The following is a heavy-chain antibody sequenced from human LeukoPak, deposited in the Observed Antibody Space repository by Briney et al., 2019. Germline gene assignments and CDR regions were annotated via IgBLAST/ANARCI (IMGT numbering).Heavy chain of an antibody. Sequence: SVKVSCKASGGTFSSFAINWVRQAPGQGLGWMGGIIPLFGAAKYAQKFQGRVTITAVESMSTAYMELSSLRSEDTAVYYCARGWLAEATVVTPYNYWGQGTLVTVSS. CDR3: ARGWLAEATVVTPYNY. J-gene: IGHJ4*02. V-gene: IGHV1-69*13. CDR2: IIPLFGAA. D-gene: IGHD4-23*01. CDR1: GGTFSSFA.